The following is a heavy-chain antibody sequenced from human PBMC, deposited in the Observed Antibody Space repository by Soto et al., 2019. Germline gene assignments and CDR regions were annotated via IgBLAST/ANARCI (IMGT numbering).Heavy chain of an antibody. CDR3: AKEYGRSSWSIGDKKFDY. CDR2: ISGSGGGT. Sequence: GGSLRLSCAASGFTFSSYAMSWVRQAPGKGLEWVSSISGSGGGTYYADSVKGRFTISRDNSKSTVYLQMNSLRAEDTAVYYCAKEYGRSSWSIGDKKFDYWGQGTLVTVAS. J-gene: IGHJ4*02. D-gene: IGHD6-13*01. CDR1: GFTFSSYA. V-gene: IGHV3-23*01.